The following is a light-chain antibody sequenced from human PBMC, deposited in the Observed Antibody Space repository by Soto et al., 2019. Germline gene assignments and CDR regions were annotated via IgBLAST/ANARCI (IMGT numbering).Light chain of an antibody. Sequence: EIVLTQSPASLSLSPGETATLSCRSSQRVHYLACYQQKRGRAPRLLIYDISTRATGVPARFSGSGSGTEFTLTINNLEPEDFAVYYCQQRSSPTWTFGLGTKVDIK. V-gene: IGKV3-11*01. J-gene: IGKJ1*01. CDR1: QRVHY. CDR2: DIS. CDR3: QQRSSPTWT.